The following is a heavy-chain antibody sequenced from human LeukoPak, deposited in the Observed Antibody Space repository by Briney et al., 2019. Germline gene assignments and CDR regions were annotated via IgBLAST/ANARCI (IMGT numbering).Heavy chain of an antibody. CDR3: AKDLTIAVAGSGNFDY. V-gene: IGHV3-9*01. J-gene: IGHJ4*02. CDR2: ISWNSGSI. Sequence: GGSLRLSWAASGFTFDDYAMHWVRLAPGKGLEWVSGISWNSGSIGYADSVKGRFTISRDNAKSSLYLQMNSLTTEDTALYYCAKDLTIAVAGSGNFDYWGQGTLVTVSS. CDR1: GFTFDDYA. D-gene: IGHD6-19*01.